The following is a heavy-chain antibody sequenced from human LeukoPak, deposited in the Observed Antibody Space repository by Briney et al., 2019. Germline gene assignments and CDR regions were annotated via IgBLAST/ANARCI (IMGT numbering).Heavy chain of an antibody. V-gene: IGHV3-48*01. Sequence: GGSLRLSCAASGFTLSSHRMNWVRQAPGKGLEWVSDISRSSSEIHYADSVTGRFTISRDNAKNSLYLQMNSLRVEDTAIYYCARSLRFLELLRNPVGLEYWGRGTLVTVSS. J-gene: IGHJ4*02. CDR3: ARSLRFLELLRNPVGLEY. CDR2: ISRSSSEI. D-gene: IGHD3-3*01. CDR1: GFTLSSHR.